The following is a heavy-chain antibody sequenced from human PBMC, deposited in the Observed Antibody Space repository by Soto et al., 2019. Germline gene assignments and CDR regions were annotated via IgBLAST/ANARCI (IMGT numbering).Heavy chain of an antibody. CDR2: IYYSGST. Sequence: SETLSLTCTVSGGSISSGDYYWSWIRQPPGKGLEWIGYIYYSGSTYYNPSLKSRVTISVDTSKNQFSLKLSSVTAADTAVYYCARDPGPTMVRGVITGNYWGQGTLVTVSS. CDR3: ARDPGPTMVRGVITGNY. J-gene: IGHJ4*02. D-gene: IGHD3-10*01. CDR1: GGSISSGDYY. V-gene: IGHV4-30-4*01.